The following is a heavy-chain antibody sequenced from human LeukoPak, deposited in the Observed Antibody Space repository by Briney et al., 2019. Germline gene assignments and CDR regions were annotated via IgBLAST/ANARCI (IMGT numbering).Heavy chain of an antibody. J-gene: IGHJ4*02. V-gene: IGHV3-74*01. Sequence: GGSLRLSCAVSGFTFRTYWMHWVRQVPGEGLVWVSRINEDGSITNYADSVKGRFSISRDNAKNTLYLQMNSLRAEDTAVYYCGRDLGGRSGYWGQGTLVTISS. CDR2: INEDGSIT. D-gene: IGHD1-26*01. CDR1: GFTFRTYW. CDR3: GRDLGGRSGY.